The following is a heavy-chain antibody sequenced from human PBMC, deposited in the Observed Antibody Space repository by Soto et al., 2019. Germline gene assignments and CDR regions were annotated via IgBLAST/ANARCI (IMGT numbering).Heavy chain of an antibody. Sequence: LRLSCAASGFTFSHHDMSWVRQAPGKGLEWVSAISGSGGRTHYADSVKGRFTISRDNSKNMLSLQMNSLRAEDTAVYHCAKGISSASSLDNWGQGTLVTVSS. CDR3: AKGISSASSLDN. CDR1: GFTFSHHD. V-gene: IGHV3-23*01. J-gene: IGHJ4*02. D-gene: IGHD3-22*01. CDR2: ISGSGGRT.